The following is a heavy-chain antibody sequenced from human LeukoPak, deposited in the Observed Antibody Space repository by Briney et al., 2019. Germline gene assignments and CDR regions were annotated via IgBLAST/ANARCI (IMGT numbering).Heavy chain of an antibody. Sequence: PSQTLSLPCTVSGGSISSGDYYWSWIRQPPGKGLEWIGYIYYSGSTYYNPSLKSRVTISVDTSKNQFSLKLSSVTAADTAVYYCARDAYYYDSSGYSPYFDYWGQGTLVTVSS. CDR3: ARDAYYYDSSGYSPYFDY. V-gene: IGHV4-30-4*08. J-gene: IGHJ4*02. D-gene: IGHD3-22*01. CDR2: IYYSGST. CDR1: GGSISSGDYY.